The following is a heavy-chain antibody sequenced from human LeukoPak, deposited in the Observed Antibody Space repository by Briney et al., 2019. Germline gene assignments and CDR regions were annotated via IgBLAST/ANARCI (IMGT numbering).Heavy chain of an antibody. CDR1: GGSISSSSYY. CDR3: ARGPPRYGYDILTGYYNVESAADY. Sequence: PSETLSLTCTVSGGSISSSSYYWGWIRQPPGKGLEWIGSIYYSGSTYYNPSLKSRVTISVDTSKNQFSLKLSSVTAADTAVYYCARGPPRYGYDILTGYYNVESAADYWGQGTLVTVSS. V-gene: IGHV4-39*07. J-gene: IGHJ4*02. D-gene: IGHD3-9*01. CDR2: IYYSGST.